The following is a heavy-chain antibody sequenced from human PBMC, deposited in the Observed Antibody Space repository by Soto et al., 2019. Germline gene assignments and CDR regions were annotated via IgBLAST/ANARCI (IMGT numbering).Heavy chain of an antibody. D-gene: IGHD3-22*01. CDR1: GFTFSSYL. Sequence: EVQLVESGGDLVQPGGSLRLSCEASGFTFSSYLMHWVRQAPGKGLVWVSRINSDGSSTSYADSVKGRFTISRDNAKNTLYLQVNSLRTEDTAVYYCAREPGHDYDSSGFYVPVSSYYYGMDVWGQGTTVTVSS. CDR2: INSDGSST. CDR3: AREPGHDYDSSGFYVPVSSYYYGMDV. V-gene: IGHV3-74*01. J-gene: IGHJ6*02.